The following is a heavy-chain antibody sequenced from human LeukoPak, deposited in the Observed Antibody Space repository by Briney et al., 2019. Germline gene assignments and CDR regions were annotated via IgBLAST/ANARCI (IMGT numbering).Heavy chain of an antibody. CDR3: ASVVVDYYGSGSYYPSYDY. J-gene: IGHJ4*02. Sequence: GASVKVSCKASGYTFTRYGLSWVRQAPGQGLEWMGWISAYNGNTNYAQKFQGRVTITADESTSTAYMELSSLRSEDTAVYYCASVVVDYYGSGSYYPSYDYWGQGTLVTVSS. CDR2: ISAYNGNT. CDR1: GYTFTRYG. D-gene: IGHD3-10*01. V-gene: IGHV1-18*01.